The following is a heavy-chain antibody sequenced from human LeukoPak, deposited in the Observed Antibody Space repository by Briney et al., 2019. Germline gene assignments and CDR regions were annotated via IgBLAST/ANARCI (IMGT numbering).Heavy chain of an antibody. Sequence: PGGSLRLSCAASGFTFSSFGMNWVRQAPGKGLEWVSYISDSSSITYYADSVKGRFTISRDNAKNSLSLQLNSLRDEDTAVYYCARFLAVGTANPFDIWGQGTVVTVSS. CDR3: ARFLAVGTANPFDI. J-gene: IGHJ3*02. CDR2: ISDSSSIT. D-gene: IGHD2-21*02. CDR1: GFTFSSFG. V-gene: IGHV3-48*02.